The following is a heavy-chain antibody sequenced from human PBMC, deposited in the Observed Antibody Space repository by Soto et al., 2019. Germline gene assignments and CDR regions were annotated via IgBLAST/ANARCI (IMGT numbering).Heavy chain of an antibody. V-gene: IGHV3-23*01. J-gene: IGHJ6*02. CDR3: AKDHTLGATTSGNYGMDV. CDR1: GFTFSSYA. D-gene: IGHD1-26*01. CDR2: ISGSGGST. Sequence: EVQLLESGGGLVQPGGSLRLSCAASGFTFSSYAMSWVRQAPGRGREWVPAISGSGGSTYYADSVKGRFTISRDNSKNTLYLQMNSLRAEDTAVYYCAKDHTLGATTSGNYGMDVWGQGTTVTVSS.